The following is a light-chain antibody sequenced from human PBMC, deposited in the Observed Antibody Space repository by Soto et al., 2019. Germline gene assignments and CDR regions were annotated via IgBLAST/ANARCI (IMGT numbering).Light chain of an antibody. V-gene: IGKV1-5*03. CDR3: QQYNSFPRT. J-gene: IGKJ1*01. Sequence: DIQMTQSPSTLSASVGDRVTITCRASQSISSWLAWYQQKPGKAPKRLIYKASSLESGVPSRFSGGGSGTDFTLTISSLQPDDFATYYCQQYNSFPRTFGQGTKVEIK. CDR1: QSISSW. CDR2: KAS.